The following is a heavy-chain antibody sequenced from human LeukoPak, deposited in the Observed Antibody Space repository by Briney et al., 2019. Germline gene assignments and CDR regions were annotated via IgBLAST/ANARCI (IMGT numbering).Heavy chain of an antibody. D-gene: IGHD6-13*01. V-gene: IGHV3-7*01. CDR3: ARGRFSSSWYYFDY. CDR1: GFTFSSYW. CDR2: IKQDGSEK. Sequence: GGSLRLSCAASGFTFSSYWMSWVRQAPGKGLEWVANIKQDGSEKYYVDSAKGRFTISRDNAKDSLYLQMNSLRAEDTAVYYCARGRFSSSWYYFDYWGQGTLVTVSS. J-gene: IGHJ4*02.